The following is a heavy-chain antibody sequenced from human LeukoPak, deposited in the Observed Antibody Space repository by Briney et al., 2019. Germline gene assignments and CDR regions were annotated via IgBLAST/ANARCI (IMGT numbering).Heavy chain of an antibody. CDR2: ISRNGTST. Sequence: GGSLRLSCAASGFTFSSYTMHWVRQAPGKGLVWVSGISRNGTSTNYADAVKGRFTISRDNAKHTLYLQMNSLRVEDTAVYSCARGWYGPDSCGQGTLVTVSS. V-gene: IGHV3-74*01. J-gene: IGHJ5*01. D-gene: IGHD2-15*01. CDR3: ARGWYGPDS. CDR1: GFTFSSYT.